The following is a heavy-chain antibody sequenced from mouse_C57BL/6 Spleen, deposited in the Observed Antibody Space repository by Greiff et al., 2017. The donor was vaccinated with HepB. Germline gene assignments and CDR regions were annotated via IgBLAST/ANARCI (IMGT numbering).Heavy chain of an antibody. CDR2: IDPENGDT. J-gene: IGHJ2*01. CDR3: TTGPTGDY. CDR1: GFNIKDDY. Sequence: VQLQQSGAELVRPGASVKLSCTASGFNIKDDYMHWVKQRPEQGLEWIGWIDPENGDTEYASKFQGKATITADTSSNTAYLQLSSLTSEDTAVYYCTTGPTGDYWGQGTTLTVSS. V-gene: IGHV14-4*01.